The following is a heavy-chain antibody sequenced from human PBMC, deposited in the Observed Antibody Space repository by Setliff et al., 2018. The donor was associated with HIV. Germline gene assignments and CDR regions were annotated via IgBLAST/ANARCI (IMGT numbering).Heavy chain of an antibody. D-gene: IGHD3-9*01. Sequence: AASVKVSCKASGYTFTDYAIHWVRQAPGQRPEWMGWINSGNGNTKYSQKFQGRISFTRDTSATTAYMELRRLRSQDTSVYYCARGGGYLDWLMYLFDFWGQGTLVTV. CDR2: INSGNGNT. J-gene: IGHJ4*02. CDR1: GYTFTDYA. V-gene: IGHV1-3*01. CDR3: ARGGGYLDWLMYLFDF.